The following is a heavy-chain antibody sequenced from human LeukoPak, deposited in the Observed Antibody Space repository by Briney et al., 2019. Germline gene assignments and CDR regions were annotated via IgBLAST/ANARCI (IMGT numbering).Heavy chain of an antibody. V-gene: IGHV4-61*01. CDR1: GGPVSSGSYY. D-gene: IGHD2-21*02. CDR3: ARALVTAILYED. Sequence: SETLSLTCSVSGGPVSSGSYYWSWIRQPPGKGLEWIGYIYYSGSTNYNPSLKSRVAISVDTSKNQFSLKLSSVTAADTAVYYCARALVTAILYEDWGQGTLVTVSS. J-gene: IGHJ4*02. CDR2: IYYSGST.